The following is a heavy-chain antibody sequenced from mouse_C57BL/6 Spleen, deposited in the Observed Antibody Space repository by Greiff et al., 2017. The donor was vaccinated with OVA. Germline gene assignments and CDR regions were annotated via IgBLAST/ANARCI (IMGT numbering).Heavy chain of an antibody. D-gene: IGHD2-5*01. CDR1: GFTFSDSG. V-gene: IGHV5-17*01. CDR3: ARRDYSNYRNAMDY. CDR2: ISSGSSTI. J-gene: IGHJ4*01. Sequence: DVKLVESGGCLVKPGGSLKLSCAASGFTFSDSGMHWVRQAPEKGLEWVAYISSGSSTIYYADTVKGRFTISRDNAKNTLFLQMTSLRSEDTAMYYCARRDYSNYRNAMDYWGQGTSVTVSS.